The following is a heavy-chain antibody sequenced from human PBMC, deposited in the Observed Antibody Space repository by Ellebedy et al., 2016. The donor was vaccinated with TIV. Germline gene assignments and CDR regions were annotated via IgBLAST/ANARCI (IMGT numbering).Heavy chain of an antibody. D-gene: IGHD3-10*01. CDR3: ARVHPFIMVRGYFDY. V-gene: IGHV4-34*01. J-gene: IGHJ4*02. CDR2: INHSGST. Sequence: MPSETLSLTCAVYGGSFSGYYWSWIRQPPGKGLEWIGEINHSGSTNYNPSLKSRVTISVDKSKNQFSLKLSSVTAADTAVYYCARVHPFIMVRGYFDYWGQGTLVTVSS. CDR1: GGSFSGYY.